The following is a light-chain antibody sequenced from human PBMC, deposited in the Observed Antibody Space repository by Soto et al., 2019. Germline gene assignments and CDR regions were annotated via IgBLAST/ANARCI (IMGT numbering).Light chain of an antibody. Sequence: QSVLTQPPSVSGAPGQRVTIPCTGSSSNIGAGYDVHWYQQLPGTAPKLLIYINSNRPSGVPDRFSGSKSGTSASLAISGLQADDEADYYCQSYDSSLTDVVSGGGTKLTVL. J-gene: IGLJ2*01. V-gene: IGLV1-40*01. CDR3: QSYDSSLTDVV. CDR1: SSNIGAGYD. CDR2: INS.